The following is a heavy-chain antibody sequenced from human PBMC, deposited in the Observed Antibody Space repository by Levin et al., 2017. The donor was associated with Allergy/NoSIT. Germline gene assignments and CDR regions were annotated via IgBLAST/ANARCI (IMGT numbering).Heavy chain of an antibody. Sequence: PGGSLRLSCAASGFTFSSFWMSWVRQAPGKGLEWVASIKHDGGETYYVDSEKGRFTISRDNAKNSLYLQMNSLRVADTAVYYCARTYSGNYVTYYFDSWGQGTLVIVSS. CDR3: ARTYSGNYVTYYFDS. CDR1: GFTFSSFW. CDR2: IKHDGGET. V-gene: IGHV3-7*01. J-gene: IGHJ4*02. D-gene: IGHD4-11*01.